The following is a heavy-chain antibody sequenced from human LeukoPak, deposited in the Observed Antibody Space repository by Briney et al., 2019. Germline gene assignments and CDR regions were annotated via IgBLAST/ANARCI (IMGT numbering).Heavy chain of an antibody. D-gene: IGHD5-12*01. CDR1: GYTFTSYD. Sequence: ASVTVSCKASGYTFTSYDINWVRQAPGQGLEWMGWMNPNSGNTGYAQKFQGRVTMTRNTSISTAYMELSSLRSEDTAVYYCARGGYSGYDSSYGMDVWGQGTTVTVSS. CDR3: ARGGYSGYDSSYGMDV. V-gene: IGHV1-8*01. J-gene: IGHJ6*02. CDR2: MNPNSGNT.